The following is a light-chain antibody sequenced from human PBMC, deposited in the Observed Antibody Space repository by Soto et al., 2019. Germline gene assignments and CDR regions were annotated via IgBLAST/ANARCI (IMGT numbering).Light chain of an antibody. CDR1: QSVNSNY. CDR3: QQYGSSVLT. J-gene: IGKJ4*01. V-gene: IGKV3-20*01. Sequence: ESVLTQSPGTLSLSPGERATLSCRASQSVNSNYLAWYQQKPGQAPRLLIYGASSRATGIPDRFSGSGSGTDFTLTINRLEPEDFAVYYCQQYGSSVLTFGGGTKVDIK. CDR2: GAS.